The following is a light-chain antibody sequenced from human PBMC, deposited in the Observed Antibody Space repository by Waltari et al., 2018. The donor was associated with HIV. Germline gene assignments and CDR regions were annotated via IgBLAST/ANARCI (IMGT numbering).Light chain of an antibody. CDR3: CSYAGSSTVI. CDR1: SSDVGGYNY. V-gene: IGLV2-23*02. Sequence: QSALTQPASVSGSPGQSITISCTGTSSDVGGYNYVSWYQQPPGKAPQLLIYDVTKRPAGVSTRLSGSKSGNTASLTISGLQAEDDAAYYCCSYAGSSTVIFGGGTKLTVL. J-gene: IGLJ2*01. CDR2: DVT.